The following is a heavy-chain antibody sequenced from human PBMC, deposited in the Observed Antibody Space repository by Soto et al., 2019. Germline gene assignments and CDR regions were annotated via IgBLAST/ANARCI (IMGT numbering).Heavy chain of an antibody. CDR1: GGSFSNFG. CDR3: AREGSGYNF. CDR2: IVPVFGRP. D-gene: IGHD5-12*01. J-gene: IGHJ4*02. Sequence: AVKVSCKASGGSFSNFGSSWVRQAPGEGLEWMGGIVPVFGRPNYAQRFRGRLTIHADESTSTGYTALISLRSDDTAVYYCAREGSGYNFWGQGTKVTVSS. V-gene: IGHV1-69*13.